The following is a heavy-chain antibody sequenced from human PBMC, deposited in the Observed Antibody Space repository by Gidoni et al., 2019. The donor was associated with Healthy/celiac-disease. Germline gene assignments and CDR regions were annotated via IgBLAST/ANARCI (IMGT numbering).Heavy chain of an antibody. CDR2: ISSSSSYI. D-gene: IGHD6-6*01. J-gene: IGHJ1*01. CDR1: GFTFSSYS. Sequence: EVQLVESGGGLVKPGGSLRLSCAASGFTFSSYSMNWVRQAPGKGLEWVSSISSSSSYIYYADSVKGRFTISRDNAKNSLYLQMNSLRAEDTAVYYCARSIAVSRGPFQHWGQGTLVTVSS. CDR3: ARSIAVSRGPFQH. V-gene: IGHV3-21*01.